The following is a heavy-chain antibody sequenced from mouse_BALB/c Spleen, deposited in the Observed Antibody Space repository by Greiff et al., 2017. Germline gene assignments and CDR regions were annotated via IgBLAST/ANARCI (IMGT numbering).Heavy chain of an antibody. CDR2: IYPSDSYT. Sequence: QVQLQQPGAELVRPGASVKLSCKASGYTFTSYWINWVKQRPGQGLEWIGNIYPSDSYTNYNQKFKDKATLTVDKSSSTAYMQLSSPTSEDSAVYYCTGDSYWGQGTTLTVSS. CDR3: TGDSY. V-gene: IGHV1-69*02. J-gene: IGHJ2*01. CDR1: GYTFTSYW.